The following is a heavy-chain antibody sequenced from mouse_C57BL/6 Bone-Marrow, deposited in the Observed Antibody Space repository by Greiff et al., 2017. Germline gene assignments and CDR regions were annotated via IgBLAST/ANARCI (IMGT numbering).Heavy chain of an antibody. D-gene: IGHD2-2*01. J-gene: IGHJ2*01. CDR3: TRGSYAYDDFDY. CDR2: IDPETGGT. V-gene: IGHV1-15*01. Sequence: VQLQASGAELVRPGASVTLSCKASGYTFTDYEMHWVKQTPVHGLEWIGAIDPETGGTAYNQKFKGKAILTADKSSSTAYMERRSLTSEDSAVYYCTRGSYAYDDFDYWGQGTTLTVSS. CDR1: GYTFTDYE.